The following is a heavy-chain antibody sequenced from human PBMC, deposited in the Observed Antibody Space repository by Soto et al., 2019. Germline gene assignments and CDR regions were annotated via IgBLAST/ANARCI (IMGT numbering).Heavy chain of an antibody. Sequence: TLSGYAMDWVRQAPGKGLEYVSGISSNGVGTYYANSVQGRFTISRDNSKNTVYLQMGSLRPEDMAVYYCARRARPDFYYMDVWGKGTTVTVSS. J-gene: IGHJ6*03. V-gene: IGHV3-64*01. CDR3: ARRARPDFYYMDV. CDR1: TLSGYA. D-gene: IGHD6-6*01. CDR2: ISSNGVGT.